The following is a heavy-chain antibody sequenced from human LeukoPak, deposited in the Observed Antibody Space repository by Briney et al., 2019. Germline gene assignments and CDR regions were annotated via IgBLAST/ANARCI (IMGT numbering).Heavy chain of an antibody. Sequence: SETLSLTCTVSGGSISSSSYYWRWIRQPPGKGLEWIGNIYYSGSTYYNPSLKSRVTMSVDTSKNQFSLKLSSVTAADTAVYYCAISTNWGYFDYWGQGALVTVSS. CDR1: GGSISSSSYY. CDR3: AISTNWGYFDY. CDR2: IYYSGST. J-gene: IGHJ4*02. V-gene: IGHV4-39*01. D-gene: IGHD7-27*01.